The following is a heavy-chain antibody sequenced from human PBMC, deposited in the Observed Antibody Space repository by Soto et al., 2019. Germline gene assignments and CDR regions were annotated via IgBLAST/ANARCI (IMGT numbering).Heavy chain of an antibody. J-gene: IGHJ5*02. Sequence: QVQLVQSGAEVKKPGGSVKVSCKASGYTFTSYGISWVRQAPGQGLEWMGWNSAYNGNTNYAQKLQGRVTMTTDTSTSTAYMELRSLRSDDTAVYYCAREEGRPTTVTTFNWFDPWGQGTLVTVSS. CDR2: NSAYNGNT. D-gene: IGHD4-17*01. V-gene: IGHV1-18*01. CDR1: GYTFTSYG. CDR3: AREEGRPTTVTTFNWFDP.